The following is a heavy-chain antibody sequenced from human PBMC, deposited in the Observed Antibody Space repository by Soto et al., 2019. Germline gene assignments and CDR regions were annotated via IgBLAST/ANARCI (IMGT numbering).Heavy chain of an antibody. V-gene: IGHV3-21*06. CDR1: GFTSNRHM. CDR2: LAASSFR. CDR3: ASRDIYTLAFDH. Sequence: EVELVESGGGLVKVGGSLRLSCVTSGFTSNRHMMNWVRQAPGRGLEWVALAASSFRQHADSVKGRFTISRDDARNSVFLQMNSLREADTAVYYCASRDIYTLAFDHWGRGTLVTVSS. J-gene: IGHJ4*02. D-gene: IGHD3-9*01.